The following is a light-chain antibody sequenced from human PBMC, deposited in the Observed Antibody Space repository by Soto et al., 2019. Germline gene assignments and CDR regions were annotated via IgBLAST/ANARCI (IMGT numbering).Light chain of an antibody. V-gene: IGKV1-33*01. CDR2: DAS. Sequence: DIQMTQSPSSLSASVGDRVTITCQASQNINNYLNWYQQKPGKAPRLLLYDASSLETGVPSRFSGSGSGTDFTFTISSLQPEDIATYYCQHYDHLPITFGQGTRLEIK. J-gene: IGKJ5*01. CDR3: QHYDHLPIT. CDR1: QNINNY.